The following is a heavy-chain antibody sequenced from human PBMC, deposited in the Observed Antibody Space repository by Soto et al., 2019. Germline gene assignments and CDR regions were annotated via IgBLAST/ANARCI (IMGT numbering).Heavy chain of an antibody. V-gene: IGHV3-33*01. J-gene: IGHJ4*02. CDR2: IWYDGSNK. CDR3: ARDRARVVGATALGY. CDR1: GFTFSSYG. D-gene: IGHD1-26*01. Sequence: QVQLVESGGGVVQPGRSLRLSCAASGFTFSSYGMHWVRQAPGKGLEWVAVIWYDGSNKYYADSVKGRFTISRDNSKNTLYLQMNSLRAEDTAVYYCARDRARVVGATALGYLGQGTLVTVSS.